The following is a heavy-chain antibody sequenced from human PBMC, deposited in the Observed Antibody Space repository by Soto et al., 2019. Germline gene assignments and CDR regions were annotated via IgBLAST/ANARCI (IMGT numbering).Heavy chain of an antibody. CDR3: ARGERVVANRVGMDV. CDR1: GGTFSDYI. CDR2: IIPRIGAA. Sequence: QLVQSGAEVKKPGSSVKVSCKASGGTFSDYIINWVRQAPGQGLEWMGGIIPRIGAANYAQKFEGRVTIIADGSTSTVYMDLISLRSEDSAVYYCARGERVVANRVGMDVWGQGTTVTVSS. J-gene: IGHJ6*02. D-gene: IGHD3-22*01. V-gene: IGHV1-69*01.